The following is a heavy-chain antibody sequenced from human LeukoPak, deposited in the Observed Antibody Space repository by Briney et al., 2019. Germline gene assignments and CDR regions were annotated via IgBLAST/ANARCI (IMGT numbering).Heavy chain of an antibody. J-gene: IGHJ4*02. D-gene: IGHD5-24*01. CDR2: ISGSDSST. Sequence: PGGSLRLSCAASGFTYSSYSMNWVRQAPGKGLEWVSDISGSDSSTYYADSVKGRFTISRDNSKNTLYLQMNSLRAEDTAVYYCAKEMATINYYFDYWGQGTLVTVSS. CDR1: GFTYSSYS. CDR3: AKEMATINYYFDY. V-gene: IGHV3-23*01.